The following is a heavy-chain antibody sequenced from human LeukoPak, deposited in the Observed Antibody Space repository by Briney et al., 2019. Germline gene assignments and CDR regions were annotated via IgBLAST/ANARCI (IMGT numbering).Heavy chain of an antibody. CDR3: ARDFLKSAAPFVI. J-gene: IGHJ3*02. Sequence: GGSLRLSCAASGFTFSSYSMKWVRQAPGKGREWVSYISSSSSSKEYEDSVKGRITISRDNGKNSLYLQMNSLRAEDTAVYYCARDFLKSAAPFVIWGQRTMVTASS. V-gene: IGHV3-48*01. CDR2: ISSSSSSK. D-gene: IGHD2-2*01. CDR1: GFTFSSYS.